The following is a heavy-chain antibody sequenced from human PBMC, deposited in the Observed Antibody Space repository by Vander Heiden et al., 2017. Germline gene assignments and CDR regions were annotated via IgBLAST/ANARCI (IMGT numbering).Heavy chain of an antibody. V-gene: IGHV3-9*01. CDR3: GKDMTPGGLDV. CDR2: ILWDNSRI. CDR1: GFTFNEHA. J-gene: IGHJ6*02. Sequence: EVQLVESGGGLVQPGRSLSLSCEGSGFTFNEHAMHLVRQVPGKGLEWVSGILWDNSRIGYADSVKGRFTISRDNGKNSLYLQMNSLRPEDTALYYCGKDMTPGGLDVWGHGTTVTVSS. D-gene: IGHD3-10*01.